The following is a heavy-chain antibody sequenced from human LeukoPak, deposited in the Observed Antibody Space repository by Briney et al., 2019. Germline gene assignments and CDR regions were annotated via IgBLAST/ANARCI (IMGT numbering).Heavy chain of an antibody. V-gene: IGHV1-18*01. J-gene: IGHJ4*02. CDR1: GYTFTSYG. CDR3: ARDPTSHSVAAAGKFDY. Sequence: ASVKVSCKASGYTFTSYGISWVRQAPGQGLEWMGWISAYNGNTNYAQKLQGRVTMTTDTSTSTAYMELRSLRSDDTAVYYCARDPTSHSVAAAGKFDYWGQGTLVTVSS. D-gene: IGHD6-13*01. CDR2: ISAYNGNT.